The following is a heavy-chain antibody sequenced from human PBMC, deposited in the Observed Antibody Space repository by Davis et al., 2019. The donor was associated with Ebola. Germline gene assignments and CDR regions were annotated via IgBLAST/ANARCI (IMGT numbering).Heavy chain of an antibody. D-gene: IGHD6-13*01. Sequence: GESLKISCAASGFTFSGSAMHWVRQASGKGLEWVCRIRSKANSYATAYAASVKGRFTISRDDSKNTAYLQMNSLKTEDTAVYYCTGRVAAAGNYGMDVWGQGTTVTVSS. CDR3: TGRVAAAGNYGMDV. V-gene: IGHV3-73*01. J-gene: IGHJ6*02. CDR2: IRSKANSYAT. CDR1: GFTFSGSA.